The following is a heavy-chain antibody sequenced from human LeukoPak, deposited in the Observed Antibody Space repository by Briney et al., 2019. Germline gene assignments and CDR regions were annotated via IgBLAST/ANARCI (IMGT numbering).Heavy chain of an antibody. CDR2: IKQDGSEK. CDR3: ARDRDIVVLKGLRYFPLDV. Sequence: GGSLRLSCAASGFTFSSYWMNWVRQAPGKGLEWVANIKQDGSEKYYVDSVKGRFTISRDNAKNSLYLQMNSLRAEDTAVYSCARDRDIVVLKGLRYFPLDVWGQGTTVTVSS. V-gene: IGHV3-7*01. CDR1: GFTFSSYW. D-gene: IGHD2-2*01. J-gene: IGHJ6*02.